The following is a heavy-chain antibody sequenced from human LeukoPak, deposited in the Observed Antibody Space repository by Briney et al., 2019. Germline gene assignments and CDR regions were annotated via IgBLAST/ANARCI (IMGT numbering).Heavy chain of an antibody. CDR2: INHSGST. CDR1: GGSFSGYY. Sequence: SETLSLTCAVYGGSFSGYYWNWIRQPPGKGLEWIGEINHSGSTNYNPSLKSRVTISVDTSKNQFSLKLSSVTAADTAVYYCARVAGYCSSTSCYLYYYYGMDVWAKGPRSPSP. V-gene: IGHV4-34*01. D-gene: IGHD2-2*01. CDR3: ARVAGYCSSTSCYLYYYYGMDV. J-gene: IGHJ6*02.